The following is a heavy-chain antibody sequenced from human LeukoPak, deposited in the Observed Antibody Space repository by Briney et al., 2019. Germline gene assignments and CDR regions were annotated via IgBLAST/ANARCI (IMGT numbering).Heavy chain of an antibody. D-gene: IGHD6-19*01. CDR3: ARSTGYSSGWQYYYYYMDV. V-gene: IGHV1-18*01. CDR2: ISAYNGNT. CDR1: GYTFTSYG. Sequence: ASVKVSCKASGYTFTSYGISWVRQAPGQGLEWMGWISAYNGNTNYAQKFQGRVTMTRDTSTSTVYMELSSLRSEDTAVYYCARSTGYSSGWQYYYYYMDVWGKGTTVTISS. J-gene: IGHJ6*03.